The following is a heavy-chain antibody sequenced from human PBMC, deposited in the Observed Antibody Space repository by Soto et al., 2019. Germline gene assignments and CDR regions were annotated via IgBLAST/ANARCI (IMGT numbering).Heavy chain of an antibody. CDR2: ISWNSGSI. CDR3: AKDLGSLDYYGMDV. D-gene: IGHD6-19*01. J-gene: IGHJ6*02. Sequence: EVQLVESGGGLVQPGRSLRLSCAASGFTFDDYAMHWVRQAPGKGLEWVSGISWNSGSIGYADSVKGRFTISRDNAKNSLYLQMNSLRAEDTALYYCAKDLGSLDYYGMDVWGQGTTVTVSS. CDR1: GFTFDDYA. V-gene: IGHV3-9*01.